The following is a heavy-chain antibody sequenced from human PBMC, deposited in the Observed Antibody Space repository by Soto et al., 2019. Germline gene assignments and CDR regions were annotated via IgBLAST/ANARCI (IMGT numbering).Heavy chain of an antibody. CDR3: ARVGPAHYYDRSGYYSPLDY. CDR1: GDTFSSYA. CDR2: IIPMFGTA. V-gene: IGHV1-69*01. J-gene: IGHJ4*02. Sequence: QVQLVQSGAEVQKPGSSVKVSCKASGDTFSSYAINWVRQAPGQGLEWMGGIIPMFGTANYAQKFKGRVTSTAGESTSTVYMDMRSLRSEDTAVYYCARVGPAHYYDRSGYYSPLDYWGQGTLVTVSS. D-gene: IGHD3-22*01.